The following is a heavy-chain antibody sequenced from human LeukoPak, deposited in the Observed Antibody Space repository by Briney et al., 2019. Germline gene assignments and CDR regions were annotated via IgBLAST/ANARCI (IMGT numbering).Heavy chain of an antibody. V-gene: IGHV1-69*05. D-gene: IGHD1-26*01. Sequence: ASVKVSCKASGGTFSSYTISWVRQAPGQGLEWMGRIIPIFGTTNYAQKFQSRVTITTDESTSTAYMELSSLRSEDTAVYYCASGSYLAFDIWGQGTMVTVSS. J-gene: IGHJ3*02. CDR1: GGTFSSYT. CDR2: IIPIFGTT. CDR3: ASGSYLAFDI.